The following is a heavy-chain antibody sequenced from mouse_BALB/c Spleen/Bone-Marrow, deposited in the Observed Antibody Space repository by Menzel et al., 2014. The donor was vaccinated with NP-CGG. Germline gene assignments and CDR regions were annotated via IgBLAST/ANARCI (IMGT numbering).Heavy chain of an antibody. J-gene: IGHJ2*01. Sequence: DVMLVESGGGLVKPGVSLKLSCAASGFAFSSYDMSWARQTPEKRLEWVAYISSGGGSTYYPDTVKGRFTISRDNAKNTLYLQMSSLKSEDTAMYYCARHRYYFDYWGQGTTLTVSS. CDR1: GFAFSSYD. CDR3: ARHRYYFDY. CDR2: ISSGGGST. V-gene: IGHV5-12-1*01.